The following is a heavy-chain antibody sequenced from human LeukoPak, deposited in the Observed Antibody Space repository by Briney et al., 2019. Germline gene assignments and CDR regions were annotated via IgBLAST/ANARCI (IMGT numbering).Heavy chain of an antibody. CDR3: ARGRRGAVAGTFCY. J-gene: IGHJ4*02. D-gene: IGHD6-19*01. V-gene: IGHV1-8*01. CDR1: GYTFTSYD. CDR2: MNPNSGNT. Sequence: ASVKVSCKASGYTFTSYDINWVRQATGQRLEWMGWMNPNSGNTGYAQKFQGRVTMTRNTSISTAYMELSSLRSEDTAVYYCARGRRGAVAGTFCYWGQGTLVTVSS.